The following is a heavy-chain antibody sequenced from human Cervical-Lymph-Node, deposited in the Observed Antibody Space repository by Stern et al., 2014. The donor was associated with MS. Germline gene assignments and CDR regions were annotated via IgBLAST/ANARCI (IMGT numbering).Heavy chain of an antibody. J-gene: IGHJ3*02. CDR2: IGWDDDK. Sequence: QVTLKESGPALVKPTQPLTLTCTFSGFSLSTSGMRVSWIRQPPGKDLEWLVRIGWDDDKLYSTTLKTRLTISKDTSKNQVVLTMTNMDPVDTATYYCARLQSGIGDTLDIWGQGTMVTVSS. D-gene: IGHD3-10*01. CDR3: ARLQSGIGDTLDI. CDR1: GFSLSTSGMR. V-gene: IGHV2-70*04.